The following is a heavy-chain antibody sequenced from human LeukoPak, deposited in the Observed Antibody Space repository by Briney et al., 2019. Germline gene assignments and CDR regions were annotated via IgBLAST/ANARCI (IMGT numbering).Heavy chain of an antibody. Sequence: ASVKVSCKASGYTFTSYYMHWVRQAPGQGLEWMGLINPSGGSTSYAQKFQGRVTMTRDTSTSTVYMELSSLRSEDTAVYYCARVVGSYYGSGSYPYYFDYWGQGTLVTVSS. V-gene: IGHV1-46*01. J-gene: IGHJ4*02. CDR3: ARVVGSYYGSGSYPYYFDY. CDR1: GYTFTSYY. CDR2: INPSGGST. D-gene: IGHD3-10*01.